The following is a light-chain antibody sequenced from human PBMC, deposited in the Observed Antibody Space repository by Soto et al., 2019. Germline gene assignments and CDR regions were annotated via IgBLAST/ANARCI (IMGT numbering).Light chain of an antibody. CDR2: GAS. CDR1: QSVSSN. CDR3: QHYNNWPRT. J-gene: IGKJ1*01. V-gene: IGKV3-15*01. Sequence: EIVMTQSPATLSVSPGERATLSCRASQSVSSNLAWYQQKPGQAPRLLIYGASTRATGIPARFHGSGSGTEFTLTISSLQSEDFAVYYCQHYNNWPRTFGQGTKVEIK.